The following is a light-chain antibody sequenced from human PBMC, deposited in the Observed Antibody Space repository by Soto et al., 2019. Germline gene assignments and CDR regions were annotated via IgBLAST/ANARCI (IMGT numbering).Light chain of an antibody. CDR1: ALPKQY. V-gene: IGLV3-25*02. Sequence: SYELTQPPSVSVSPGQKARIACSGDALPKQYAYWYQQKPGQAPVLLIYKDKERPSGIPERFSGSSSGTTVTLTIGGVQAEDEADYYCQSSDRGDTYWVFGGGTQMTVL. CDR3: QSSDRGDTYWV. J-gene: IGLJ3*02. CDR2: KDK.